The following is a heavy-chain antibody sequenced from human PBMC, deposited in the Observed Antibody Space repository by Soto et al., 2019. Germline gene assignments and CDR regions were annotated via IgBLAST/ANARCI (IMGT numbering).Heavy chain of an antibody. J-gene: IGHJ4*02. CDR1: GASISNYY. D-gene: IGHD1-1*01. Sequence: VRLQESGPGLVKPSETLSLTCTVSGASISNYYWSWIRQPAGKGLECLGRIYASGTTTYNPSLRSLVTMSVDTSKNQFSLNLNSVTAADTAVYYCARESRSELGTVEYWGQGTLVTVSS. CDR3: ARESRSELGTVEY. CDR2: IYASGTT. V-gene: IGHV4-4*07.